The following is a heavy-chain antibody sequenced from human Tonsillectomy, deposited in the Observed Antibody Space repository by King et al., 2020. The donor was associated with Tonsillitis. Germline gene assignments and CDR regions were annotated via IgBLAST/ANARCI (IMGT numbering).Heavy chain of an antibody. V-gene: IGHV3-48*01. CDR2: SSRSGTI. J-gene: IGHJ3*02. Sequence: VQLVESGGALVQPGGSLRLSCAASGFTFSSYSMNWVRQAPERGLEWVSYSSRSGTIYYADSVKGRFTISRDNAKSSLYLQMNSLRAEDTAVYYCTRDPHALDIWGQGTMVTVSS. CDR3: TRDPHALDI. CDR1: GFTFSSYS.